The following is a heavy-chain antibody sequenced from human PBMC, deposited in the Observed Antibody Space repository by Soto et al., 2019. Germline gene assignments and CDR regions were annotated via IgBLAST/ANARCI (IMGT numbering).Heavy chain of an antibody. CDR3: ARDGQSLEPYALDL. V-gene: IGHV3-33*01. J-gene: IGHJ6*02. D-gene: IGHD6-19*01. Sequence: QVQVVESGGGVVQPGRSLRLSCTVSGFTFSGHAMHWVRQAPGKGLEWVAQIWYDGSNKYYADSVKGRFTISRDNSKNMLYVQMDSLRVDDTAVYYCARDGQSLEPYALDLWGQGTSVTVSS. CDR1: GFTFSGHA. CDR2: IWYDGSNK.